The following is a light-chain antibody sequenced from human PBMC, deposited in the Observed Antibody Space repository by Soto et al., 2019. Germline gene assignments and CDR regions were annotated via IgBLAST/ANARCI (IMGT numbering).Light chain of an antibody. J-gene: IGKJ5*01. V-gene: IGKV2-28*01. CDR2: LRS. Sequence: DIVMTQSPLSLPVTPGEPASISCRSSXSLLHSNXYTYLDWYLQKPGQSPQLLIYLRSNRASGVPGRXXXSGSGTDXXXKXSRVXAEDVGVYYCMQALQTPLTFGQGTRLEIK. CDR1: XSLLHSNXYTY. CDR3: MQALQTPLT.